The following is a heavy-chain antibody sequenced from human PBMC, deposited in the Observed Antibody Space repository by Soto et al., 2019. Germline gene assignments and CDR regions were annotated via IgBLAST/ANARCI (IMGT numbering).Heavy chain of an antibody. V-gene: IGHV1-69*01. CDR2: IIPIFGTA. CDR3: ARSMGDCSSTSCYTAYYYGMDV. CDR1: GGTFSSYA. D-gene: IGHD2-2*02. J-gene: IGHJ6*02. Sequence: QVQLVQSGAEVKKPGSSVKVSCKASGGTFSSYAISWVRQAPGQGLEWMGGIIPIFGTANYAQKFQGRVTITADEYTSTAYMELSSLRSEDTAVYYCARSMGDCSSTSCYTAYYYGMDVWGQGTTVTVSS.